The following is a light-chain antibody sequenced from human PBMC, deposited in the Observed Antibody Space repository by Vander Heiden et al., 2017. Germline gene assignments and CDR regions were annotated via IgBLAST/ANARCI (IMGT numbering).Light chain of an antibody. V-gene: IGLV8-61*01. CDR1: SGSVSTNYS. CDR2: STN. CDR3: VLYMGSSISV. J-gene: IGLJ3*02. Sequence: QTGVTQEPSLSVSPGGTCTLTCGLSSGSVSTNYSPNWYQQTPSQSPRTLIYSTNPRSSGVPGRFAGSILENTAALTITGAQADDESDYYCVLYMGSSISVFGGGTKLTVL.